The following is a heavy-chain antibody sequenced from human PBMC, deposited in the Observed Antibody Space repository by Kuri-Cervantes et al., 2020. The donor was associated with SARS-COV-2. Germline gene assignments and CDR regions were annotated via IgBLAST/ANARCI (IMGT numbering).Heavy chain of an antibody. D-gene: IGHD2-2*02. V-gene: IGHV4-34*01. J-gene: IGHJ4*02. Sequence: SQTLSLTCAVYGGSFSGYFWSWIRQSPGKGLEWIGEINHSGSTNYNPSLKSRVTISVDTSKNQFSLKLSSVTAADTAVYYCARRCSSTSCYNPSKSFDYWGQGTLVTVSS. CDR3: ARRCSSTSCYNPSKSFDY. CDR2: INHSGST. CDR1: GGSFSGYF.